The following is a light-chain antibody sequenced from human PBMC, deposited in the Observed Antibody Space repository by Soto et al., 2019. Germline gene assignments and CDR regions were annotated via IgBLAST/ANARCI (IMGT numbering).Light chain of an antibody. V-gene: IGKV3-20*01. Sequence: EIGLTQSPGTLSLSPGERATLSCRASQSVSSSYLAGYQQKPGQAPRLLIYGASSRATGIPDRFSGSGSGTDFTLTISRLEPEDFAVYYCQQYGSSPRTFGQGTKVEIK. CDR2: GAS. CDR3: QQYGSSPRT. CDR1: QSVSSSY. J-gene: IGKJ1*01.